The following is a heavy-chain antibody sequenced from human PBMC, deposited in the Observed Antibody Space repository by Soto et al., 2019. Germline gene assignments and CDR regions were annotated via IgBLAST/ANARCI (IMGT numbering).Heavy chain of an antibody. CDR3: ARKGVAARRLYYYYYMDV. V-gene: IGHV1-46*01. Sequence: ASVKVSCKASGDAFTNYDFHWVRQAPGQGLEWMGLINLSGGRTSYAQKFQGRVTMTRDTSISTAYMELSSLRSEDTAVYYCARKGVAARRLYYYYYMDVWG. J-gene: IGHJ6*03. CDR2: INLSGGRT. D-gene: IGHD6-6*01. CDR1: GDAFTNYD.